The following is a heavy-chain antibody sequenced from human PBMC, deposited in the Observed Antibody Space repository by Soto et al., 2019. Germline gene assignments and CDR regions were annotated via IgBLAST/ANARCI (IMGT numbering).Heavy chain of an antibody. J-gene: IGHJ4*02. CDR2: IYHSGST. V-gene: IGHV4-39*01. CDR3: ARRKSTSDY. CDR1: GGSISSSSYY. Sequence: QLQLQESGPGLVKPSETLSLTCTVSGGSISSSSYYWGWIRQPPGKGLEWIGSIYHSGSTYYNPSLKSRVTISVDTSKNQFSLRLSSVIAADTAVYYCARRKSTSDYWGQGTLVTVSS.